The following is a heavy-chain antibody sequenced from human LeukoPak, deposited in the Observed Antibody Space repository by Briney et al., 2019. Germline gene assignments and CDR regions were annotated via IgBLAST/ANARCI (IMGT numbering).Heavy chain of an antibody. CDR2: IFYSGST. Sequence: SETLSLTCTVSGGSISSYYWSWIRQPPGKGLEWIAYIFYSGSTNYNPSLKNRVTISVDTSKNQFSLKLSSVTAADTAVYYCARVGYSSGWSHFDLWGRGTLVTVSS. CDR1: GGSISSYY. CDR3: ARVGYSSGWSHFDL. J-gene: IGHJ2*01. V-gene: IGHV4-59*01. D-gene: IGHD6-19*01.